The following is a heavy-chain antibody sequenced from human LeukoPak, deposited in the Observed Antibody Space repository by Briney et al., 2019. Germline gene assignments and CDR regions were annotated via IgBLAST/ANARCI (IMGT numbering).Heavy chain of an antibody. V-gene: IGHV3-74*01. J-gene: IGHJ5*02. CDR2: ISGDGTAR. D-gene: IGHD3-10*01. Sequence: GGSLRLSCAASGFTSSSYWMHWVRQVPGKGLVWVSQISGDGTARNYADSAKGRFTISRDDAKNTVDLQMNSLRGEDTAVYYCVRGRGSYGWFDPWGQGTLVTVSS. CDR1: GFTSSSYW. CDR3: VRGRGSYGWFDP.